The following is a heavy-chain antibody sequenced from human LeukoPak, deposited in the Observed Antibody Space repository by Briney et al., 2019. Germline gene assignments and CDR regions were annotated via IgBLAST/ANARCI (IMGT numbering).Heavy chain of an antibody. CDR3: AYSGSYGHLGY. Sequence: SETLSLTCTVSGGSISSNTYYWAWIRQPPGKGLEWIGSIYSSVSTYYNPSLKSRVTISVDTSKNQFSLRLSSVTAADTALYYCAYSGSYGHLGYWGQGIPVTVSS. V-gene: IGHV4-39*01. CDR1: GGSISSNTYY. J-gene: IGHJ4*02. D-gene: IGHD1-26*01. CDR2: IYSSVST.